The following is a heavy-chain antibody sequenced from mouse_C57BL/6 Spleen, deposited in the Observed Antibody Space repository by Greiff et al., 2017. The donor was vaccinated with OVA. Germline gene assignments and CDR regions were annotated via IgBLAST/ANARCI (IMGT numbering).Heavy chain of an antibody. J-gene: IGHJ1*03. D-gene: IGHD4-1*01. CDR2: IDPSDSYT. CDR1: GYTFTSYW. V-gene: IGHV1-69*01. Sequence: VQLQQPGAELVMPGASVKLSCKASGYTFTSYWMHWVKQRPGQGLEWIGEIDPSDSYTNYNQKFKGKSTLTVDKSSSTAYMQLSSLTSEDSAVYYCAKNWDRYFDVWGTGTTVTVSS. CDR3: AKNWDRYFDV.